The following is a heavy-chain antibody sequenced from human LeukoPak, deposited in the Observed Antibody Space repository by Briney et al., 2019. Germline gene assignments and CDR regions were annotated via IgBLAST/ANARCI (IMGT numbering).Heavy chain of an antibody. D-gene: IGHD3/OR15-3a*01. CDR2: IDDSAKTT. CDR1: GFTFRSSA. V-gene: IGHV3-23*01. CDR3: AKVATWTYFDS. Sequence: GGSLRLSCAASGFTFRSSAMSWVRLAPGKGLAWVSTIDDSAKTTYYADSVKGRFTISRDNSKNTLYLQLAGLRVEDTAVYYCAKVATWTYFDSWGQGTLSPSPQ. J-gene: IGHJ4*02.